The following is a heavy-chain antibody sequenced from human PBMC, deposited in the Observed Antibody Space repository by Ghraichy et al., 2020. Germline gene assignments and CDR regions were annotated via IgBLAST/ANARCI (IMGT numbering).Heavy chain of an antibody. CDR2: IDHSGNT. CDR3: SGGRVSVAYTSSYGLDV. Sequence: SETLSLTCAVYGGSFRNYFWSWTRQSPEKGLEWIGEIDHSGNTHYSPSPQGGVTISVVMSKSQFSLELTSMPAADTAVYYCSGGRVSVAYTSSYGLDVWGQGTTVTVSS. CDR1: GGSFRNYF. D-gene: IGHD2-2*02. V-gene: IGHV4-34*01. J-gene: IGHJ6*02.